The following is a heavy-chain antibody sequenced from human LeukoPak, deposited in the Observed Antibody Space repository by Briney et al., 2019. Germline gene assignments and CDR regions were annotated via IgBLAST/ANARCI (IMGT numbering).Heavy chain of an antibody. V-gene: IGHV1-24*01. Sequence: ASVKVSCKVSGYTLTELSMHWVRQAPGKGLEWMGGFDPEDGETIYAQKFQGRVTMTEDTSTDTAYMELSSLRSEDTAVYYCARDSRRGYSYGYDYWGQGTLVTVSS. CDR2: FDPEDGET. D-gene: IGHD5-18*01. CDR1: GYTLTELS. CDR3: ARDSRRGYSYGYDY. J-gene: IGHJ4*02.